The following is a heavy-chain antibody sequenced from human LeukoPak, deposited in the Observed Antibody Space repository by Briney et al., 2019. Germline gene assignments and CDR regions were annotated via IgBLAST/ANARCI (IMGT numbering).Heavy chain of an antibody. V-gene: IGHV3-23*01. CDR3: AKDPRGGAVAALLFEF. D-gene: IGHD6-19*01. CDR1: VFTFNNYA. J-gene: IGHJ4*02. CDR2: ISFRGTIT. Sequence: GGSLRLSCAASVFTFNNYAKGWVPQPPGKGREGVSGISFRGTITYYADSVKGRFTISRDNSKNTLYLQMSSLRAEDTAIYYCAKDPRGGAVAALLFEFWGQGTPVTVSS.